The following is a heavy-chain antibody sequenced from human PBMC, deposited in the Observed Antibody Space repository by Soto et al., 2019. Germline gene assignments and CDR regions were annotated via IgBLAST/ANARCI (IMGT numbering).Heavy chain of an antibody. D-gene: IGHD3-10*01. CDR2: IYYGGST. CDR3: ATYGSGTYKPTTFDY. Sequence: QVQLQESGPGLVKPSQTLSLTCTVSGGSISSGGYYWSWIRQHPGKGLEWIGYIYYGGSTYYNPSLKSRVTIAVDTSKNQFSLKLSSVTAADTAVYYCATYGSGTYKPTTFDYWGQGTLVTVSS. V-gene: IGHV4-31*03. J-gene: IGHJ4*02. CDR1: GGSISSGGYY.